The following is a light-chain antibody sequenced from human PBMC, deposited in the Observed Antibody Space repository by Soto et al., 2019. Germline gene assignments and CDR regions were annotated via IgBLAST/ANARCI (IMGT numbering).Light chain of an antibody. CDR2: CAS. Sequence: EIVMTQSPATLSVSPGERATLSCRASQSVSSSYLAWYQQKPGQAPRLLIYCASSRATGIPDRFSGSGSGTDFTLTISNLQAEDFAVYYCQQFNNWPHTFGQGTRLEI. V-gene: IGKV3D-15*01. CDR1: QSVSSSY. CDR3: QQFNNWPHT. J-gene: IGKJ5*01.